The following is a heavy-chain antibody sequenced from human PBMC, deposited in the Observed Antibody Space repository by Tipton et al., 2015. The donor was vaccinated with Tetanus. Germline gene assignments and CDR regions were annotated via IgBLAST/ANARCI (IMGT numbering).Heavy chain of an antibody. CDR2: ISYDGSNK. CDR3: AKDRGYSSGSFDY. Sequence: SLRLSCAASGFTFSSYGMHWVRQAPGKGLEWVAVISYDGSNKYYADSVKGRFTISRDNSKNTLYLQMNSLGAEDTAVYYCAKDRGYSSGSFDYWGQGTLVTVSS. CDR1: GFTFSSYG. J-gene: IGHJ4*02. V-gene: IGHV3-30*18. D-gene: IGHD6-19*01.